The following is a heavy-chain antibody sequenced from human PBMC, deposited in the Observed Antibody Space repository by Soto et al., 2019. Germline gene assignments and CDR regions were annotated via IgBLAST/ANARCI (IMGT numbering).Heavy chain of an antibody. J-gene: IGHJ6*02. Sequence: ASVKVSCKASGYTFTSYGISWVRQAPGQGLEWMGWTSAYNGNTNYAQKLQGRVTMTTDTSTSTAYMELRSLRSDDTAVYYCARDPLMITFGGVIVPRPYGMDVWGQGTTVTVSS. CDR2: TSAYNGNT. V-gene: IGHV1-18*01. D-gene: IGHD3-16*02. CDR3: ARDPLMITFGGVIVPRPYGMDV. CDR1: GYTFTSYG.